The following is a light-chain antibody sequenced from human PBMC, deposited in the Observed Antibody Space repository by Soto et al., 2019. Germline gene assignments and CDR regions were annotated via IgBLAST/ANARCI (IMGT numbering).Light chain of an antibody. CDR3: QHHNSYSQT. J-gene: IGKJ1*01. Sequence: DIQMTQSPPTLSASVGDRVTITCRASQSIRHYLAWYLQMPGKAPKLLIYGASTLQSGVPSRFSGSGSGTEFTLTISSLQPDDFGTYFCQHHNSYSQTFGQGTKLDIK. V-gene: IGKV1-5*01. CDR2: GAS. CDR1: QSIRHY.